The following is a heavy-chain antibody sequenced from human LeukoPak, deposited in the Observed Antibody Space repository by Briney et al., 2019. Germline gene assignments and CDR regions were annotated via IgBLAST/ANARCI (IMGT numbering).Heavy chain of an antibody. CDR2: IFGGGVGT. V-gene: IGHV3-53*01. D-gene: IGHD6-19*01. Sequence: GGSLRLSCVDSGFSVSSNYLSWVRQAPGKGLEWVSVIFGGGVGTYYADSVRGRFTISRDNSKNTVYLQMNSLRVDDTAIYYCAKTSVAAAPFSWGQGTLVTVSS. CDR3: AKTSVAAAPFS. J-gene: IGHJ5*02. CDR1: GFSVSSNY.